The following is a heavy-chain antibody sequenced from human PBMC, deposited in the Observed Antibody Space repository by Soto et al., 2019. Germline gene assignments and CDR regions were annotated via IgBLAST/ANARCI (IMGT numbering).Heavy chain of an antibody. CDR2: IIPIFGTA. CDR1: GGTFSSYA. J-gene: IGHJ6*04. V-gene: IGHV1-69*01. Sequence: QVQLVQSGAEVKKPGSSVKVSCKASGGTFSSYAISWVRQAPGQGLEWMGGIIPIFGTANYAQKFQGRVTITADESTSTAYMELSSLRSEDTAVYYCARDLGGTRWLHPTYYYYGMDVWGKGTTVTVSS. D-gene: IGHD3-16*01. CDR3: ARDLGGTRWLHPTYYYYGMDV.